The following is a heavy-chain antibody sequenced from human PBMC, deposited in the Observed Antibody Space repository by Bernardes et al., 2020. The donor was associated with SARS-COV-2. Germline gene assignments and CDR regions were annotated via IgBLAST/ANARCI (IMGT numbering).Heavy chain of an antibody. J-gene: IGHJ4*02. CDR1: GFTFGDYA. V-gene: IGHV3-48*02. CDR3: ARDHTDSSGYYYGPSS. D-gene: IGHD3-22*01. CDR2: ISSSSSTI. Sequence: VSLKLSCTASGFTFGDYAMSWFRQAPGTGLEWVGFISSSSSTIYYADSVKGRFTISRDNAKNSLYLQMNSLRDEDTAVYYCARDHTDSSGYYYGPSSWGQGTLVTVSS.